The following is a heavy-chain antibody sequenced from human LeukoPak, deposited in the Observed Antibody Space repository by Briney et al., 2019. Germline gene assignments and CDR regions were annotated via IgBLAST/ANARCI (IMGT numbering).Heavy chain of an antibody. CDR3: TREEYYYGSGSYQPDAFNI. J-gene: IGHJ3*02. CDR1: GFTFSNAW. Sequence: GGSLRLSCAASGFTFSNAWMSWVRQAPGKGLEWVGRIKSKTDGGTTDYAAPVKGRFTISRDDSKSIAYLQMNSLKTEDTAVYYCTREEYYYGSGSYQPDAFNIWGQGTMVTVSS. D-gene: IGHD3-10*01. CDR2: IKSKTDGGTT. V-gene: IGHV3-15*01.